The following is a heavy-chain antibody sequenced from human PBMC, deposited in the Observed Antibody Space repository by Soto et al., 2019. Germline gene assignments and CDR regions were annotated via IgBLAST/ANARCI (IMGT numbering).Heavy chain of an antibody. Sequence: ASVKVSCKASGYTFTSYGISWVRQVPGEGLEGMGWISAYNGTTNYAQKLQRRVTMTTDTSTSTAYMELRSLRSDDTAAYYCARGGSFYGDYHTFDYWGQGTLVTVSS. CDR1: GYTFTSYG. CDR2: ISAYNGTT. CDR3: ARGGSFYGDYHTFDY. D-gene: IGHD4-17*01. J-gene: IGHJ4*02. V-gene: IGHV1-18*04.